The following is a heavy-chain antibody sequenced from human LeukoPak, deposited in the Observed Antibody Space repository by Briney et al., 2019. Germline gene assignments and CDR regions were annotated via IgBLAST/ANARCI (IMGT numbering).Heavy chain of an antibody. J-gene: IGHJ4*02. V-gene: IGHV1-69*01. CDR1: GGTFSSYA. CDR2: IIPIFGTA. Sequence: SVKVSCKASGGTFSSYAISWVRQDPGQGLAWMGGIIPIFGTANYAQKFQGRVTITADESTSTAYMELSSLRSEDTAVYYCAREPRIAVAGSWGQGTLVTVSS. D-gene: IGHD6-19*01. CDR3: AREPRIAVAGS.